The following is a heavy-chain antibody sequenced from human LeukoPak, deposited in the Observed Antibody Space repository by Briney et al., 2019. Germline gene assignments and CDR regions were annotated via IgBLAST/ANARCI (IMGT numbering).Heavy chain of an antibody. Sequence: GGSLRLSCAASGFTVSSNYMSWVRQAPGKGLEWVSVIYSGGSTYYADSVKGRFTISRDNSENTMYLHMNSLRAEDTAVYYCARDHPDFYYYGMDVWGQGTTVTVSS. CDR1: GFTVSSNY. V-gene: IGHV3-66*01. J-gene: IGHJ6*02. CDR3: ARDHPDFYYYGMDV. CDR2: IYSGGST.